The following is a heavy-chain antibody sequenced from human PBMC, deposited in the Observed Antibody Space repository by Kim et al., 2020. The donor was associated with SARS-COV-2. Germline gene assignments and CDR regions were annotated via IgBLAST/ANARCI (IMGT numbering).Heavy chain of an antibody. D-gene: IGHD2-2*01. V-gene: IGHV3-23*03. CDR2: IYSGGSST. CDR3: ALGNIVVVPAARKAFDI. J-gene: IGHJ3*02. CDR1: GFTFSSYA. Sequence: GGSLRHSCAASGFTFSSYAMSWVRQAPGKGLEWVSVIYSGGSSTYYADSVKGRFTISRDNSKNTLYLQMNSLRAEDTAVYYCALGNIVVVPAARKAFDIWGQGTMVTVSS.